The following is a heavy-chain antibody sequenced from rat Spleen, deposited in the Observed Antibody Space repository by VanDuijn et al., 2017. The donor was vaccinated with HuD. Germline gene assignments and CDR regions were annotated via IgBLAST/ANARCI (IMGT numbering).Heavy chain of an antibody. J-gene: IGHJ1*01. CDR3: ARQSSSIPYYWYFDF. V-gene: IGHV5-58*01. CDR1: GFTFSSYW. Sequence: EVQLVETGGGLVQPGRSLKLSCVASGFTFSSYWMYWVRPAPGKGLEWVASINTGGGNTYYRDSVKGRFTISRHNAENTVYLQMNSLRSEDTATYYCARQSSSIPYYWYFDFWGPGTMVTVSS. CDR2: INTGGGNT. D-gene: IGHD1-2*01.